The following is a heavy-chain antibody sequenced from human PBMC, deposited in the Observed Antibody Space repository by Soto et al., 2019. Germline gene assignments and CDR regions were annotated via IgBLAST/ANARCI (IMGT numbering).Heavy chain of an antibody. J-gene: IGHJ4*02. CDR3: ARDSAYYGSGSYLGYFEY. Sequence: GGSLRLSCAASGFTFSSYSMNWVFQAPGKGLEWVSSISSSSSYIYYADSVKGRFTISRDNAKNSLYLQMNSLRAEDTAVYYCARDSAYYGSGSYLGYFEYWGQGTLVTVTS. CDR2: ISSSSSYI. CDR1: GFTFSSYS. D-gene: IGHD3-10*01. V-gene: IGHV3-21*01.